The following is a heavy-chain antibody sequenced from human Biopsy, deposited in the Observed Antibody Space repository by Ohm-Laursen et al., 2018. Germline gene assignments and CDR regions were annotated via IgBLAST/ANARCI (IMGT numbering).Heavy chain of an antibody. CDR3: TKERRGWYSER. CDR2: ITHDGSKT. V-gene: IGHV3-30*18. J-gene: IGHJ4*02. Sequence: SLRLSCAATGFTFSDHYMEWVRQAPGKGLEWVAIITHDGSKTYYADSVEGRFTISRDQFKSTVYLQLNSLRTEDTAIYYCTKERRGWYSERWGQGTLVTVSS. CDR1: GFTFSDHY. D-gene: IGHD6-19*01.